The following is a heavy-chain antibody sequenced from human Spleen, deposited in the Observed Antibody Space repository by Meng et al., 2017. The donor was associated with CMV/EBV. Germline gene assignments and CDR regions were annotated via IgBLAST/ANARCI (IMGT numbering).Heavy chain of an antibody. J-gene: IGHJ5*02. D-gene: IGHD3-16*01. CDR3: ARDLS. Sequence: SETLSLTCTVSSGSISTNYWSWIRQPPGKGLEWIGYIYYSGSTNYNPSLKSRVTISVDTSKNQFSLKLNSVTAADTAMYYCARDLSWGQGTLVTVSS. CDR2: IYYSGST. V-gene: IGHV4-59*01. CDR1: SGSISTNY.